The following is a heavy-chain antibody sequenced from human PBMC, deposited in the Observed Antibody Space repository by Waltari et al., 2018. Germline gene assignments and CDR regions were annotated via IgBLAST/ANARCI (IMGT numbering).Heavy chain of an antibody. V-gene: IGHV4-59*01. CDR1: GGSISSYY. CDR3: ARDIRGANGYYYMDV. CDR2: IYYSGST. Sequence: QVQLRESGPGLVKPSETLSLTCTVSGGSISSYYWSWIRQPPGKGLEWIGYIYYSGSTNYNPSLKSRVTISVDTSKNQFSLKLSSVTAADTAVYYCARDIRGANGYYYMDVWGKGTTVTVSS. D-gene: IGHD3-10*01. J-gene: IGHJ6*03.